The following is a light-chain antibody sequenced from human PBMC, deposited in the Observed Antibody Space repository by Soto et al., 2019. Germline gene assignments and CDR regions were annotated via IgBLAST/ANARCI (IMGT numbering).Light chain of an antibody. CDR3: QQRYSWPPIT. V-gene: IGKV3-11*01. CDR2: DGS. CDR1: QSVVTY. Sequence: EIVLTQSPATLSLSPGERATLSCRASQSVVTYLAWFQQKPGQPPRLLIHDGSNRATGVPARFSGSGSGTDFSLTISSLEPEDFAVYYCQQRYSWPPITFGQGTRLEMK. J-gene: IGKJ5*01.